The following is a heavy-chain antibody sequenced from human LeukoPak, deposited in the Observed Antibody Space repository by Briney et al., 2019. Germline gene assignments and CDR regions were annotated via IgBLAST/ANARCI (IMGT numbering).Heavy chain of an antibody. J-gene: IGHJ6*03. CDR2: IYYSGST. CDR3: ARSEANYYYYYMDV. V-gene: IGHV4-59*01. Sequence: SETLSLTCTVSGGSISSYYWSWIRQPPGKGLEWIGYIYYSGSTNYNPSLKSRVTISVDTSENQFSLKLSSVTAADTAVYYCARSEANYYYYYMDVWGKGTTVTISS. CDR1: GGSISSYY.